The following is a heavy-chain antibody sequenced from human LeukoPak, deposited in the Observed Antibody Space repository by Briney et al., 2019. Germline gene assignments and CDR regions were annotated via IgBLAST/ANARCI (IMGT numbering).Heavy chain of an antibody. Sequence: GGSLRLSCAASGFTFSSYAMSWVSQAPGKGLEWVSAISGSGGSTYYADSVKGRFTISRDNSKNTLYLQMNSLRAEDTAVYYCAKALWSFSYFDYWGQGTLVTVSS. V-gene: IGHV3-23*01. D-gene: IGHD3-10*01. J-gene: IGHJ4*02. CDR1: GFTFSSYA. CDR2: ISGSGGST. CDR3: AKALWSFSYFDY.